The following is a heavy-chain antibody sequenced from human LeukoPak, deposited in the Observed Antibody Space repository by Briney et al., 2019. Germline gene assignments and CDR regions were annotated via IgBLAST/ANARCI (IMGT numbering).Heavy chain of an antibody. Sequence: GGSLRLSCAASGFTFSDYYMSWIRQAPVKGLEWVSYISSSGSTIYYADSVKGRFTISRDNAKNSLYLQMNSLRAEDTAVYYCARDFSAYYYDSSGYADAFDIWGQGTMVTVSS. CDR1: GFTFSDYY. J-gene: IGHJ3*02. V-gene: IGHV3-11*01. CDR3: ARDFSAYYYDSSGYADAFDI. CDR2: ISSSGSTI. D-gene: IGHD3-22*01.